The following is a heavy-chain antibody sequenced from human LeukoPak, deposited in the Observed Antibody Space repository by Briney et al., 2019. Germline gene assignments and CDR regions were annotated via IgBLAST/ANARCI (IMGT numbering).Heavy chain of an antibody. V-gene: IGHV1-18*01. CDR2: IAAYSGNT. Sequence: ASVKVSCKASGYSFSNYGLNWVRQVPGQGLEWMGRIAAYSGNTNYAHKFQGRVTMTTDTSTNTAYLELMTLTSDDTAIYYCARGAEGGTSMRNRYYYYYMDVWGKGITVTVSS. J-gene: IGHJ6*03. CDR3: ARGAEGGTSMRNRYYYYYMDV. CDR1: GYSFSNYG. D-gene: IGHD2-2*01.